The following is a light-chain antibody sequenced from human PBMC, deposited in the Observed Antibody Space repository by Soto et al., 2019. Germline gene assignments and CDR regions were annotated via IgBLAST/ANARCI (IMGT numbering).Light chain of an antibody. Sequence: EIVMTQSPATLSVSPGEGATLACRSSQSISSNLAWYQQKPGQAPRILIYGASNRATGIPARFSGSGAGTEFILTISSLQSEDFAVYYCQQYYNWPITFGQGTRLEIK. V-gene: IGKV3-15*01. CDR1: QSISSN. J-gene: IGKJ5*01. CDR2: GAS. CDR3: QQYYNWPIT.